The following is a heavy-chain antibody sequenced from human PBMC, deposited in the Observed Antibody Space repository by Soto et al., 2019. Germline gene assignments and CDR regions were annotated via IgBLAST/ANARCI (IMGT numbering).Heavy chain of an antibody. V-gene: IGHV1-18*01. CDR2: ISAYNGNT. Sequence: ASVKVSCKASGYTFTSYGISWVRQAPGQGLEWMGWISAYNGNTKYTQKIQSRDTMTTDTSTSTAKKELRSLRTDDTAVYYCARLNYDIVRAFDIWGQGTMVTVSS. D-gene: IGHD3-9*01. CDR1: GYTFTSYG. CDR3: ARLNYDIVRAFDI. J-gene: IGHJ3*02.